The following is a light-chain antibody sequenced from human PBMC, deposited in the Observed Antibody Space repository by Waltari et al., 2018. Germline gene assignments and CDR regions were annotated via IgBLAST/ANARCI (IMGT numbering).Light chain of an antibody. CDR3: TSYTPRHSLV. CDR1: ILYVWCYSC. Sequence: QSALTHPASVSGSPGQSFSIPLTDSILYVWCYSCVPWYQQHPGKAPNVLIFDVSYRPSGVSNRFSGSKSGNTASLTISGLQAEDEADYYCTSYTPRHSLVFGTGTKVTVL. V-gene: IGLV2-14*03. J-gene: IGLJ1*01. CDR2: DVS.